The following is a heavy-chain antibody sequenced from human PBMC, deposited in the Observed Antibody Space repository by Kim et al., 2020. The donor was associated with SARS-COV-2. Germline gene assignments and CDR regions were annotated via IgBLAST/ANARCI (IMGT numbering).Heavy chain of an antibody. CDR3: ARASYSSSWYKGDWFDP. D-gene: IGHD6-13*01. Sequence: RERRVTISVDTSKNQFSLKLSSVTAADTAVYYCARASYSSSWYKGDWFDPWGQGTLVTVSS. J-gene: IGHJ5*02. V-gene: IGHV4-39*07.